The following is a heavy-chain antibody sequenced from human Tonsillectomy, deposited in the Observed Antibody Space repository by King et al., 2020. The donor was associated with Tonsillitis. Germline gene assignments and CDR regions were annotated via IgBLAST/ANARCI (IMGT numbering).Heavy chain of an antibody. CDR3: AREVTAIPSPYYYYMDV. Sequence: VQLQESGPGLVKPSETLSLTCTVSGGSIRSYCWSWIRQPPGKGLEWIGYIYYSGSSNYNPSLKSRVTISVDTSKNQFSLKLSSVTAADTAVYYCAREVTAIPSPYYYYMDVWGKGTTVTVSS. CDR2: IYYSGSS. V-gene: IGHV4-59*01. J-gene: IGHJ6*03. CDR1: GGSIRSYC. D-gene: IGHD2-21*02.